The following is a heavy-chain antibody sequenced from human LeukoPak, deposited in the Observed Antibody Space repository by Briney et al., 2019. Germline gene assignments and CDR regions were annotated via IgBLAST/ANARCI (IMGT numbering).Heavy chain of an antibody. Sequence: PGGSLRLSCATSGVTFSKYSMQWVRQAPGKGLEWVAFVRFDTSQIYYADSVKGRFTISRDNSKSTLYLQMDSLRAEDTAVYYCAKDTLRSAEGYFWGQGILVTVSP. J-gene: IGHJ4*02. V-gene: IGHV3-30*02. CDR3: AKDTLRSAEGYF. CDR1: GVTFSKYS. CDR2: VRFDTSQI. D-gene: IGHD3-22*01.